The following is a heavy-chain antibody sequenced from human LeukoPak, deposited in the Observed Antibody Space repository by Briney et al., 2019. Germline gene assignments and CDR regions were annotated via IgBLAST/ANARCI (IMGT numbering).Heavy chain of an antibody. CDR2: IIPIFGTA. CDR1: GGTFSSYA. CDR3: AVVPAAISGWFDP. Sequence: GSSVKVSCKASGGTFSSYAISWVRQAPGQGLEWMGGIIPIFGTANYAQKFQGRVTITADKSTSTAYMELSSLRSEDTAVYYCAVVPAAISGWFDPWGQGTLVTVSS. J-gene: IGHJ5*02. V-gene: IGHV1-69*06. D-gene: IGHD2-2*02.